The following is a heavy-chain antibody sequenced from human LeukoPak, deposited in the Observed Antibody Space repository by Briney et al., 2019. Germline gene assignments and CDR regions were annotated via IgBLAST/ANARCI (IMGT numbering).Heavy chain of an antibody. CDR1: GGSISSPTYY. CDR2: IYYIGST. CDR3: GSPGGDSPGCYTFDY. D-gene: IGHD3-22*01. V-gene: IGHV4-39*01. Sequence: SSETLSLTCTVSGGSISSPTYYWGWIRQPPGKGLEWIGSIYYIGSTYYNPSLKSRVTISVDTSKNQFSLKLSSVTAADTPAYYCGSPGGDSPGCYTFDYGGKGPLVTVSS. J-gene: IGHJ4*02.